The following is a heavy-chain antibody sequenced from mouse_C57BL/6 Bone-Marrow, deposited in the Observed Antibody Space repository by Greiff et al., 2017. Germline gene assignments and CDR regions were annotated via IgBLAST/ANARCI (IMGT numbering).Heavy chain of an antibody. Sequence: VQLQQSGAELVRPGTSVKLSCKASGYTFTSYWMHWVKQRPGQGLEWIGVIDPSDSYTNYNQKFKGKATLTVDTSSSTAYMQLSSLTSEDSAVYYCAREGKSDYWGQGTTLTVSS. CDR3: AREGKSDY. CDR1: GYTFTSYW. J-gene: IGHJ2*01. V-gene: IGHV1-59*01. CDR2: IDPSDSYT.